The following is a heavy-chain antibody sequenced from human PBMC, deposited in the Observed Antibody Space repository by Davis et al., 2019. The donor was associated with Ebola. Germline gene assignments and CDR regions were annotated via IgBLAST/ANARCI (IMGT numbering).Heavy chain of an antibody. D-gene: IGHD3-3*01. Sequence: ASAQVSCKASAYTFTDYYMNWVRQAPGQGLEWMVIIVPSGDFTRFAPKFQGGIILITDTSTNTVCLELTSLKYEDTAVYYCARALDRLLDFDYWGQGTLVTVSS. CDR2: IVPSGDFT. CDR1: AYTFTDYY. V-gene: IGHV1-46*01. CDR3: ARALDRLLDFDY. J-gene: IGHJ4*02.